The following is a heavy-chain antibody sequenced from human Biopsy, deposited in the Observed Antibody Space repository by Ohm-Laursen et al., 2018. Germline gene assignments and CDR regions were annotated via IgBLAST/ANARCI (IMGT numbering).Heavy chain of an antibody. D-gene: IGHD3-10*01. V-gene: IGHV1-8*01. CDR3: ARADPPLFYYGSGSSNWFDP. CDR1: GYTFTSYE. Sequence: ASVKVSCKTSGYTFTSYEINWVRQATGQGLEWMGWMNPDNGNTGYAQNFQGRVTMTRNTSISTAYMELSSLRPEDTAVYFCARADPPLFYYGSGSSNWFDPWGQGTLVTVSS. J-gene: IGHJ5*02. CDR2: MNPDNGNT.